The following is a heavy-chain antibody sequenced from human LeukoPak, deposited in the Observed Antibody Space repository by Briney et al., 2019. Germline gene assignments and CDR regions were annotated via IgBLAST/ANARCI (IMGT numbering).Heavy chain of an antibody. D-gene: IGHD6-19*01. CDR1: GFTVSRNY. CDR3: ARAPVAGPFDY. Sequence: PGGSLRLSCAASGFTVSRNYMSWVRQAPGKGLEWVSVIYSGGSTYYADSVKGRFTISRDNSKNTLYLQMNSLRAEDTAVYYCARAPVAGPFDYWGQGTLVTVSS. V-gene: IGHV3-66*01. CDR2: IYSGGST. J-gene: IGHJ4*02.